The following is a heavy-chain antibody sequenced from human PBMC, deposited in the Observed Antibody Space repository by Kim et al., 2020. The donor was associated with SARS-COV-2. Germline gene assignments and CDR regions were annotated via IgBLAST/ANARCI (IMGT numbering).Heavy chain of an antibody. D-gene: IGHD1-26*01. Sequence: GGSLRLSCVASGFTFSSSAMSWVRQAPGKGLEWVSSITASGDRTFYADSVKGRFTISRDNSNNTLYLQMSSLRAEDTAIYYCARAGANYFDYWGQGNLVTVAS. CDR1: GFTFSSSA. J-gene: IGHJ4*02. CDR3: ARAGANYFDY. V-gene: IGHV3-23*01. CDR2: ITASGDRT.